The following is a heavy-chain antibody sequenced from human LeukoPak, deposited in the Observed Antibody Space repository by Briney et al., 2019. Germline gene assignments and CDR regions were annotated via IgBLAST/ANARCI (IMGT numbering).Heavy chain of an antibody. V-gene: IGHV1-69*04. D-gene: IGHD4-17*01. CDR2: IIPILGIA. CDR1: GGTFSSYA. J-gene: IGHJ6*02. CDR3: ARLGDYYGMDV. Sequence: SVKVSCKASGGTFSSYAVSWVRQAPGQGLEWMGRIIPILGIANYAQKFQGRVTITADKSTSTAYMELSSLRSEDTAVYYCARLGDYYGMDVWGQGTTVTVSS.